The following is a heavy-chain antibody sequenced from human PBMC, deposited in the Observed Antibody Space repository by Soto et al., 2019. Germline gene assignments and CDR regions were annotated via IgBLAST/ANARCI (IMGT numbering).Heavy chain of an antibody. V-gene: IGHV1-18*01. Sequence: ASVKVSCKASGYTFTSYGISWVRLAPGQGLGGMGWINAGNGNTKYAQKFQGRVTITRDTCASTAYMELSSLRSEDTAVYYCARDRDYGDYVAYYFDYWGQGTLVTVSS. J-gene: IGHJ4*02. CDR3: ARDRDYGDYVAYYFDY. CDR1: GYTFTSYG. CDR2: INAGNGNT. D-gene: IGHD4-17*01.